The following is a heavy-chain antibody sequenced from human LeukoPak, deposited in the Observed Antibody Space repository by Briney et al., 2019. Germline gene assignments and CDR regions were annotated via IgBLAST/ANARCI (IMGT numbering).Heavy chain of an antibody. V-gene: IGHV3-23*01. CDR1: GSTFNSYA. J-gene: IGHJ4*02. D-gene: IGHD6-19*01. Sequence: GGSLRLSCAASGSTFNSYAMYWVRQAPGKGLEWVSGIFGSGGSAHYADSVKGRFTISRDNSKNTVYLQMDSLRVEDTAVYYCGKTTTGYSSGRYPGWPVDYWGQGTLVTVSS. CDR2: IFGSGGSA. CDR3: GKTTTGYSSGRYPGWPVDY.